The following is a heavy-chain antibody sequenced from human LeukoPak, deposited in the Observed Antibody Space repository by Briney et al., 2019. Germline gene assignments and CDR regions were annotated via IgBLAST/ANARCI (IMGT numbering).Heavy chain of an antibody. D-gene: IGHD3-16*01. J-gene: IGHJ6*02. Sequence: PGGSLRLSCAASTFTFSNYWMSWARQAPGKGLEWVASINHNGNVNYYVDSVKGRFTISRDNAKNSLYLQMSNLRAEDTAVYFCARGGGLDVWGQGATVTVSS. V-gene: IGHV3-7*03. CDR1: TFTFSNYW. CDR2: INHNGNVN. CDR3: ARGGGLDV.